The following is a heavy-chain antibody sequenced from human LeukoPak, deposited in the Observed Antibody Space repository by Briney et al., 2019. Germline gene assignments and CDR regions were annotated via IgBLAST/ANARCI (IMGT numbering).Heavy chain of an antibody. V-gene: IGHV5-51*01. Sequence: KYGESLKISCKGSGYRFTSYWIGWVRQMPGKGLEWMGFIYPGDSDTRYSPSFQGQVTISADKSMSTAYLQWSSLKASDTAMYYCGRRRGGYSGDAFDIWGQGTMVTVSS. J-gene: IGHJ3*02. D-gene: IGHD1-26*01. CDR2: IYPGDSDT. CDR3: GRRRGGYSGDAFDI. CDR1: GYRFTSYW.